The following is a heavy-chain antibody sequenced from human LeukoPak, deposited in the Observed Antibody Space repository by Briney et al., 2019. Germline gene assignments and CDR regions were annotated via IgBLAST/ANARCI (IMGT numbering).Heavy chain of an antibody. CDR2: IYHSGST. CDR3: AKGGIYRGYYYYYMDV. Sequence: SETLSLTCTVSGYSISSGYYWGWIRQPPGKGLEWIGSIYHSGSTYYNPSLKSRVTISVDTSKNQFSLKLSSVTAADTALYYCAKGGIYRGYYYYYMDVWGKGTTVTISS. J-gene: IGHJ6*03. D-gene: IGHD6-13*01. CDR1: GYSISSGYY. V-gene: IGHV4-38-2*02.